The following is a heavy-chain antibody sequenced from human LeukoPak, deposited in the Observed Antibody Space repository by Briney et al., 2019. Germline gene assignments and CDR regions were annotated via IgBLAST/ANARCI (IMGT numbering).Heavy chain of an antibody. CDR2: IIPIFGTA. D-gene: IGHD5-24*01. J-gene: IGHJ4*02. V-gene: IGHV1-69*13. CDR1: GGTFSNYA. CDR3: ARAIRDGYTDFDY. Sequence: ASVKVSCKASGGTFSNYAISWVRQVPGQGLEWMGGIIPIFGTANYAQKFQGRVTITADESTSTAYMELSSLRSEDTAVYYCARAIRDGYTDFDYWGQGTLVTVSS.